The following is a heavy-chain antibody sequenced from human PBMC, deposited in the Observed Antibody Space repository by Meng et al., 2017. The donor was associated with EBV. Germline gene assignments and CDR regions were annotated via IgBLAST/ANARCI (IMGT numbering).Heavy chain of an antibody. J-gene: IGHJ4*02. Sequence: VQLVEAGGGPVRPGGSLRLSCAVSGFTFSRFWMHWVRQVPGKGLVWVARTNEDGGITNYADSVKGRFIISRDNTRNTLYLQMNSLRDEDTAVYFCSRDLAGPFDDWGQGTLVTVSS. V-gene: IGHV3-74*01. CDR2: TNEDGGIT. CDR1: GFTFSRFW. CDR3: SRDLAGPFDD.